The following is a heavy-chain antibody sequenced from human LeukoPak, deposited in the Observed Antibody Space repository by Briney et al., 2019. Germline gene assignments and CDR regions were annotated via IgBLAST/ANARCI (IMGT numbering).Heavy chain of an antibody. D-gene: IGHD4-11*01. CDR1: GYTFTGYY. CDR2: INSNSGGT. CDR3: ARSDYSNYVPFDY. J-gene: IGHJ4*02. V-gene: IGHV1-2*02. Sequence: GASVKVSCKGSGYTFTGYYIHWVRKAPGQGLEWMGWINSNSGGTNYAQKFQGRVIMTRDTSISTAYMDLSSLRSDDTAVYYCARSDYSNYVPFDYWGQGTLVTVSS.